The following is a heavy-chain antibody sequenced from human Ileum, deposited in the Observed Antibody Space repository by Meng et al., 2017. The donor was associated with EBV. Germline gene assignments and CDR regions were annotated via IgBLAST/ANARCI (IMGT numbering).Heavy chain of an antibody. CDR2: IYHSGIT. V-gene: IGHV4-4*02. D-gene: IGHD1-14*01. CDR1: GGSISSSNW. CDR3: ARDPTGGEDHQRV. Sequence: QGLVEESGPGLVKPSGTRSLTCAVSGGSISSSNWWSWVRQPPGKGLEWIGKIYHSGITIYNPSLKSRVTMSVDNSKNQFSLKLNSMTAADTAVYYCARDPTGGEDHQRVWGQGTLVTVSS. J-gene: IGHJ4*02.